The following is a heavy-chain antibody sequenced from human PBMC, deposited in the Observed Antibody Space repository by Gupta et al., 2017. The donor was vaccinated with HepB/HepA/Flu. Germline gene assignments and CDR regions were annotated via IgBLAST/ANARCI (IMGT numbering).Heavy chain of an antibody. Sequence: EVQLVESGGGLVQPGGSMRLGCAASGFTFSFYEMTWVRQAPGKGLEWVAYISSSGSTISYADSVKGRFTISRDNAKNSLYLQMHSLRAEDTAVYYCARIPLDFDFWGQVTLVNVSS. CDR1: GFTFSFYE. CDR2: ISSSGSTI. J-gene: IGHJ4*02. V-gene: IGHV3-48*03. CDR3: ARIPLDFDF. D-gene: IGHD2-21*01.